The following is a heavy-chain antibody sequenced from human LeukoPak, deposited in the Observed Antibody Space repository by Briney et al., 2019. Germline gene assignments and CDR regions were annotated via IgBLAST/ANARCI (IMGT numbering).Heavy chain of an antibody. D-gene: IGHD3-22*01. J-gene: IGHJ4*02. V-gene: IGHV3-53*01. Sequence: GGSLRLSCAASGFTVDSNYLSWVRQAPGKGLEWVSTIYTGGNTYYAASVKGRFTISRDFSKNTVFLHMNSLRAGDTAMYYCARGDDSGYYDYLDYWGQGALVTVSS. CDR1: GFTVDSNY. CDR2: IYTGGNT. CDR3: ARGDDSGYYDYLDY.